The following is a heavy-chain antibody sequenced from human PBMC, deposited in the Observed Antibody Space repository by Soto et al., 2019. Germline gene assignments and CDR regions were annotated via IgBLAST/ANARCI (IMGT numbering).Heavy chain of an antibody. CDR2: ISWNSNDV. CDR1: GFTFDDYA. V-gene: IGHV3-9*01. J-gene: IGHJ1*01. CDR3: AKDTILAAGTFQH. D-gene: IGHD6-13*01. Sequence: GGSLRLSCAASGFTFDDYAMHWVRQAPGEGLEWVSGISWNSNDVGYAVSVKGRFTISRDNAKNSLYLQMNSLRTEDTALYYCAKDTILAAGTFQHWGQGTLVTVSS.